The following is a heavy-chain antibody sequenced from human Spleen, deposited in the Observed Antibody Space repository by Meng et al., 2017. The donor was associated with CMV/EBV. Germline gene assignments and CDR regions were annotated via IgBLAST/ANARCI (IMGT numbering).Heavy chain of an antibody. CDR3: ATSHYCTSTSCYNFDY. D-gene: IGHD2-2*01. J-gene: IGHJ4*02. Sequence: GESLKISCAASGFTFNNAWMSWVRQAPGKGLEWVANIKQDGSEKYYVDSVKGRFTISRDNAKNSLFLLMNSLRVEDTAVYYCATSHYCTSTSCYNFDYWGQGTLVTVSS. CDR2: IKQDGSEK. CDR1: GFTFNNAW. V-gene: IGHV3-7*01.